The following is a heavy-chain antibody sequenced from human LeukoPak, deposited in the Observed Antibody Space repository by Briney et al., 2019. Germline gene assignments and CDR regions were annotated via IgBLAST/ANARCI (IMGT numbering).Heavy chain of an antibody. D-gene: IGHD4-17*01. V-gene: IGHV4-30-4*08. CDR2: IYYSGST. J-gene: IGHJ3*02. CDR1: GGSISSGDYY. Sequence: SETLSLTCTVSGGSISSGDYYWSWIRQPPGKGLEWIGYIYYSGSTYYNPSLKSRVTISVDTSKNQFSLKLSSVTAADTAVYYCARDRDDYGDYGGAFDIRGQGTMVTVSS. CDR3: ARDRDDYGDYGGAFDI.